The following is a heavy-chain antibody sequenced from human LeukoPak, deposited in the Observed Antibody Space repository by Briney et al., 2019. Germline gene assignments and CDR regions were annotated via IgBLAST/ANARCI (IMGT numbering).Heavy chain of an antibody. CDR2: IYHSGST. J-gene: IGHJ4*02. V-gene: IGHV4-30-2*01. CDR1: GGSISSGGYS. CDR3: ARDNGYDIPGGYFDY. Sequence: SETLSLTCAVSGGSISSGGYSWSWIRQPRGKGLEWIGYIYHSGSTYYNPSLKSRVTISVDRSKNQFSLKLSSVTAADTAVYYCARDNGYDIPGGYFDYWGQGTLVTVSS. D-gene: IGHD3-9*01.